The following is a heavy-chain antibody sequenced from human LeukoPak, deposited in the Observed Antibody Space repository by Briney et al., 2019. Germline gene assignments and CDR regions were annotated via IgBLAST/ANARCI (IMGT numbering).Heavy chain of an antibody. D-gene: IGHD6-13*01. J-gene: IGHJ5*02. V-gene: IGHV1-2*02. CDR1: GYTFTGYY. Sequence: GASVKVSCKASGYTFTGYYMHWVRQAPGQGLEWMGWISPNSGGTNYAQKFQGRVTMTRDTSISTAYMELSSLRSDDTAVYYCARDDGYSRSWYWFDPWGQGTLVTVSS. CDR3: ARDDGYSRSWYWFDP. CDR2: ISPNSGGT.